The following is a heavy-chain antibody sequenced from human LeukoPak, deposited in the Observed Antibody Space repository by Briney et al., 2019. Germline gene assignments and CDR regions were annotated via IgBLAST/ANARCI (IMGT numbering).Heavy chain of an antibody. CDR2: INPSGGST. CDR1: GYTFTNYY. Sequence: AASVKVSCKASGYTFTNYYMHWVRQAPGQGLEWMRIINPSGGSTSYAQKFQGRVTMTRDTSTSTVYMELSSLRSEDTAVYYCARDTPGYYDSSGYPRPNRSFDYWGQGTLVTVSS. D-gene: IGHD3-22*01. CDR3: ARDTPGYYDSSGYPRPNRSFDY. J-gene: IGHJ4*02. V-gene: IGHV1-46*01.